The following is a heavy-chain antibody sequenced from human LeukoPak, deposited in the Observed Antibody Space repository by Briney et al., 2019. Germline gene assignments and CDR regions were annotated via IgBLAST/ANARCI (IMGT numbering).Heavy chain of an antibody. V-gene: IGHV3-23*01. Sequence: RSGGSLRLSCTASGFIFNDYAMSWVRQAPGKGLEWVSVISGSGFNTYHADSVKGRFTISRDNSKNTVFLQMNSLGAEDTAVYYWATSPTVSTFLFDSWGQGTLVTVSS. CDR2: ISGSGFNT. CDR3: ATSPTVSTFLFDS. D-gene: IGHD4-17*01. CDR1: GFIFNDYA. J-gene: IGHJ1*01.